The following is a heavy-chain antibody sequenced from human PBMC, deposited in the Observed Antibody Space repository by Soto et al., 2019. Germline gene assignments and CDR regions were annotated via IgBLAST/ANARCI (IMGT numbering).Heavy chain of an antibody. CDR1: GYTFTSYA. Sequence: QVQLVQSGAEVKKPGASVKVSCKASGYTFTSYAMHWVRQAPGQRLEWMGWINACNGNTKYSQKFKGRVTITRDTSASTAYMELSSLRSEDTAVYYCARGPGGPDGPGDYWGQGTLVTVSS. J-gene: IGHJ4*02. CDR2: INACNGNT. D-gene: IGHD2-15*01. CDR3: ARGPGGPDGPGDY. V-gene: IGHV1-3*01.